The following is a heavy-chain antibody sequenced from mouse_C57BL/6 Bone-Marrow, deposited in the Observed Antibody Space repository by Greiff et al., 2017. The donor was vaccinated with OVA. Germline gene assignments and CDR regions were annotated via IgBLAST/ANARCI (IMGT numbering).Heavy chain of an antibody. J-gene: IGHJ3*01. CDR3: TGPYDYDVFPFAY. CDR2: IRLKSDNYAT. Sequence: EVKLMESGGGLVQPGGSMKLSCVASGFTFSNYWMNWVRQSPEKGLEWVAQIRLKSDNYATHYAESVKGRFTISRDDSKSSVYLQMNNLRAEDTGIYYCTGPYDYDVFPFAYWGRGTLVTVSA. CDR1: GFTFSNYW. D-gene: IGHD2-4*01. V-gene: IGHV6-3*01.